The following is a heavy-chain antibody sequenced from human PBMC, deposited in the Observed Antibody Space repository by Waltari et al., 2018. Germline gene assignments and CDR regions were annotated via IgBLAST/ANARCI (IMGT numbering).Heavy chain of an antibody. CDR2: IIPIFGTA. J-gene: IGHJ6*02. V-gene: IGHV1-69*01. CDR1: GDTFSSYA. D-gene: IGHD3-16*02. CDR3: ATVRRKGYYYYYGMDV. Sequence: VRLVQSGAEVEKPGASVKIHCKASGDTFSSYATSWGRRAPGQGLEWMGGIIPIFGTANYAQKFQGSVMITADESTSTAYMELSSLRSADKAVYYCATVRRKGYYYYYGMDVWGQGTTVTVSS.